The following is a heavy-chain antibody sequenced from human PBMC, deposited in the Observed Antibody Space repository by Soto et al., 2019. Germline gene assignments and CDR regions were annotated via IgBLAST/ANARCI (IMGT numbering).Heavy chain of an antibody. D-gene: IGHD5-12*01. V-gene: IGHV1-69*13. J-gene: IGHJ4*02. CDR1: GGTFSSYA. Sequence: GXSGKVSCKASGGTFSSYAISWVRQAPGQGLDWMGGIIPIFGTANYAKRCQGRVTITADEATSTAYMELSSLRAEDKGVYYCARTAARKVDIVATELGYWGQGTLVTVSS. CDR3: ARTAARKVDIVATELGY. CDR2: IIPIFGTA.